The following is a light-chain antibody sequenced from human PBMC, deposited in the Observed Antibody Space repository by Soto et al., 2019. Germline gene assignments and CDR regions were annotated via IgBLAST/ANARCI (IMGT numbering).Light chain of an antibody. CDR2: KAS. CDR1: QSISSW. J-gene: IGKJ2*01. CDR3: QQYNSYSPYT. Sequence: DIQMTQSPSTLSASVGDRVTITCRASQSISSWLAWYQQKPGKAPKLLIYKASSLESGVPSRFSGSRSGTDFTLTISSLQPDDFATYYCQQYNSYSPYTFGQGTKLEIK. V-gene: IGKV1-5*03.